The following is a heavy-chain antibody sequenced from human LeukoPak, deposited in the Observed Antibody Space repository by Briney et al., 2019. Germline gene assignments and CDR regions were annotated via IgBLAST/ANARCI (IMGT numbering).Heavy chain of an antibody. CDR3: ASLRIEYDFWSGYYFDY. D-gene: IGHD3-3*01. CDR1: GGSFSGYY. Sequence: SETLSLTCAVYGGSFSGYYWSWIRQPPGKGLEWIGEINHSGSTNYNPSLKSRVTISVDTSKNQFSLKLGSVTAADTAVYYCASLRIEYDFWSGYYFDYWGQGTLVTVSS. J-gene: IGHJ4*02. V-gene: IGHV4-34*01. CDR2: INHSGST.